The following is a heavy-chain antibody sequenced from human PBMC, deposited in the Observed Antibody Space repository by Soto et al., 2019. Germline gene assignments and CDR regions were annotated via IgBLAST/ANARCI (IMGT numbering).Heavy chain of an antibody. D-gene: IGHD2-15*01. CDR2: ISGSGGST. V-gene: IGHV3-23*01. J-gene: IGHJ4*02. CDR3: AKDRRYWPQQRSY. Sequence: GGSLRLSCAASGFTFSSYAVSWVRQAPGKGLEWVSAISGSGGSTYYADSVKGRFTISRDNSKNTLYLQMNSLRAEDTAVYYCAKDRRYWPQQRSYWGQGTLVTVSS. CDR1: GFTFSSYA.